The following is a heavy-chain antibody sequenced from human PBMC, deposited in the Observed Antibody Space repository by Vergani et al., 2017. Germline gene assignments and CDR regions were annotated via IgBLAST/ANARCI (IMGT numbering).Heavy chain of an antibody. CDR2: IRYDGSNK. J-gene: IGHJ3*02. CDR3: AKEGYGDYFVHAFDI. V-gene: IGHV3-30*02. D-gene: IGHD4-17*01. Sequence: QVQLVESGGGVVQPGGSLRLSCAASGFTFSSYGMHWVRQAPGKGLEWVAFIRYDGSNKYYADSVKGRFTISRDNSKNTLYLQMNSLRAEDTAVYYCAKEGYGDYFVHAFDIWSQGTIVTVSS. CDR1: GFTFSSYG.